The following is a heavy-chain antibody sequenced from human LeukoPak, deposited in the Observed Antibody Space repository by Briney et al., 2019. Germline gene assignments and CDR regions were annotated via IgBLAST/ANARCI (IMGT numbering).Heavy chain of an antibody. CDR2: IIPIFGTA. CDR3: ARRGTVVHNWYFDL. D-gene: IGHD4-23*01. J-gene: IGHJ2*01. Sequence: GASVKVSCKASGGTFSSYAISWVRQAPGQGLERMGGIIPIFGTANYAQKFQGRVTITADESTSTAYMELSSLRSEDTAVYYCARRGTVVHNWYFDLWGRGTLVTVSS. V-gene: IGHV1-69*13. CDR1: GGTFSSYA.